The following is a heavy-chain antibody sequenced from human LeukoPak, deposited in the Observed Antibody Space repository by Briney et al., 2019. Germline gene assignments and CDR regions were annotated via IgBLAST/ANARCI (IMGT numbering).Heavy chain of an antibody. CDR2: ISDNGGDT. V-gene: IGHV3-23*01. CDR3: GKDWKLDY. CDR1: GFTFNNYA. Sequence: GGSLRLSCAASGFTFNNYAMSWVRQAPGKGLEWVSAISDNGGDTKYADSVKGRFTISRDNSKNTLYLQMNSQRVEDTAIYYCGKDWKLDYWGQGTLVTVSS. D-gene: IGHD1-1*01. J-gene: IGHJ4*02.